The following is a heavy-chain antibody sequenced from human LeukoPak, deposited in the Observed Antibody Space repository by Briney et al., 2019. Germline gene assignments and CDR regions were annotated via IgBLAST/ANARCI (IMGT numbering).Heavy chain of an antibody. Sequence: ASETLSLTCTVSGGSISSYYWSWIRQPPGKGLEWIRYIYYSGSTNYNPSLKSRVTISVDTSKNQFSLKLSSVTAADTAVYYCARVPLDIVVVPAAIIGHYYYMDVWGKGTTVTVSS. J-gene: IGHJ6*03. CDR1: GGSISSYY. CDR2: IYYSGST. CDR3: ARVPLDIVVVPAAIIGHYYYMDV. V-gene: IGHV4-59*01. D-gene: IGHD2-2*02.